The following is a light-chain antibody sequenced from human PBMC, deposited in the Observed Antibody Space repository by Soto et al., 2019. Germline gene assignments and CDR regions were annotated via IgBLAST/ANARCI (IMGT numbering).Light chain of an antibody. J-gene: IGLJ3*02. Sequence: QSALTQPASVSGSAGQSITISCSGTMRDVGAYNLVSWYQQHPGTAPKLIIYEVRNRPSGISSRFAGSRSGNTASLTISGLQPEAVGDYYCRAYTARSTPVFGGGPTATVL. CDR1: MRDVGAYNL. CDR2: EVR. V-gene: IGLV2-14*01. CDR3: RAYTARSTPV.